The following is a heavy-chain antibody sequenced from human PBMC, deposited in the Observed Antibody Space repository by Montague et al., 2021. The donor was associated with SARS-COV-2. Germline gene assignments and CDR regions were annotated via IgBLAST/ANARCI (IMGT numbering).Heavy chain of an antibody. J-gene: IGHJ5*02. Sequence: SLSLSCSASGFHFGFYEMNWVRQTPGKGLEWVSYINGGSSVMYYADSVMGRFTISRDNAESSLYLQMNSLRAEDTAVYYCAPAVPVADDSWGQGTLVTVSS. CDR1: GFHFGFYE. V-gene: IGHV3-48*03. D-gene: IGHD2-2*01. CDR2: INGGSSVM. CDR3: APAVPVADDS.